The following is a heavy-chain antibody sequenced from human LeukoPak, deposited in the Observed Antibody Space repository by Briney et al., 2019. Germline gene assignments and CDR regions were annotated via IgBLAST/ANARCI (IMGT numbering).Heavy chain of an antibody. V-gene: IGHV1-18*01. J-gene: IGHJ6*03. CDR1: GDTFTSYN. CDR2: ISAYNGNT. CDR3: ARGTAKWFEAKYYYYYYMDV. D-gene: IGHD3-10*01. Sequence: ASVKVSCKASGDTFTSYNISWVRQAPGQGLEWMGWISAYNGNTNYAQKLQGRVTMTRDTSISTAYMELSRLRSDDTAVYYCARGTAKWFEAKYYYYYYMDVWGKGTTVTISS.